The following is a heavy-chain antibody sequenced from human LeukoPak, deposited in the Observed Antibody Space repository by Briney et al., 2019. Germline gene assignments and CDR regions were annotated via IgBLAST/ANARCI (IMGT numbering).Heavy chain of an antibody. J-gene: IGHJ5*02. CDR1: GGSISSSSYY. CDR2: IYYSGST. D-gene: IGHD6-13*01. CDR3: ARFIAAAGISSNWFDP. Sequence: SETLSLTCTVSGGSISSSSYYWGWIRQPPGKGLEWIGSIYYSGSTYYNPSLKSRVTISVDTSKNQLSLKLSSVTAADTAVYYCARFIAAAGISSNWFDPWGQGTLVTVSS. V-gene: IGHV4-39*01.